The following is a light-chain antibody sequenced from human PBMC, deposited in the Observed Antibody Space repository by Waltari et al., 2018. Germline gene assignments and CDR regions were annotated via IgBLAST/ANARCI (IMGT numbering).Light chain of an antibody. Sequence: SHELTQPLSVSVALGQTARITCGGNNIGSKNVHWYQQKPGQAPVLVIYSDSNRPSWIPERFSGSNSGNTATLTISRAQGGDEADYYCQVWDSSTVVFGGGTKLTVL. CDR1: NIGSKN. V-gene: IGLV3-9*01. J-gene: IGLJ2*01. CDR3: QVWDSSTVV. CDR2: SDS.